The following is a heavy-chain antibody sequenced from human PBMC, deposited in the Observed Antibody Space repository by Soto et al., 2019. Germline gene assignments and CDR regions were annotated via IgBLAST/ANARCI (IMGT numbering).Heavy chain of an antibody. J-gene: IGHJ3*01. V-gene: IGHV3-23*01. Sequence: PGGSLRLSCAASGFSFHANALSWVRQTPGKGLQWVSTITESGVTAYYADSVKGRFSISRDNVKAILYLQMSGLSVEDTAVYYCAKVPFSSSWHQDAFHVWGPGTMVTVSS. CDR2: ITESGVTA. D-gene: IGHD6-13*01. CDR3: AKVPFSSSWHQDAFHV. CDR1: GFSFHANA.